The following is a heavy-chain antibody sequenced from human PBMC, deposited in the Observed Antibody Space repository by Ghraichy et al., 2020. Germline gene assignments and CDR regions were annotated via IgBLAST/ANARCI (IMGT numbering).Heavy chain of an antibody. CDR2: ISGSGATT. J-gene: IGHJ6*02. CDR3: ARVPYSGYDSHYYGMDV. CDR1: RFTFSTYA. V-gene: IGHV3-23*01. Sequence: GGSLRLSCAASRFTFSTYAMNWVRQAPGKGLEWVSAISGSGATTNYADSVRGRFTVSRDNSKNTLYLHMNSLRAEDTAIYYCARVPYSGYDSHYYGMDVWGQGTTVTVS. D-gene: IGHD5-12*01.